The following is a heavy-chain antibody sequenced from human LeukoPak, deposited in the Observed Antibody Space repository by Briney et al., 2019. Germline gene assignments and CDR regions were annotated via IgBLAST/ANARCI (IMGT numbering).Heavy chain of an antibody. CDR3: ARDDSSGWYYFDY. D-gene: IGHD6-19*01. CDR1: GFTVSSSY. J-gene: IGHJ4*02. V-gene: IGHV3-66*01. CDR2: IYSGGST. Sequence: PGGSLRLSCAASGFTVSSSYMSWVRQAPGKGLEWVSVIYSGGSTYYADSVKGRFTISRDNSKNTLYLQMNSLRAEDTAVYYCARDDSSGWYYFDYWGQGTLVTVSS.